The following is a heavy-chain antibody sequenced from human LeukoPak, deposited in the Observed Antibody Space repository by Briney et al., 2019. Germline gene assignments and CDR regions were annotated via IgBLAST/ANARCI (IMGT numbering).Heavy chain of an antibody. CDR2: ITSSSNYI. V-gene: IGHV3-21*04. CDR3: ARAGLSELSGSGYYYAVDY. D-gene: IGHD3-22*01. CDR1: GFTFSSLS. J-gene: IGHJ4*02. Sequence: PGGSLRLSCAASGFTFSSLSMNWVRQAPGKGLEWVSSITSSSNYIHYADSVKGRFTISRDNAKNSLYLQMNSLRAEDTAVYYCARAGLSELSGSGYYYAVDYWGQGTLVTVSS.